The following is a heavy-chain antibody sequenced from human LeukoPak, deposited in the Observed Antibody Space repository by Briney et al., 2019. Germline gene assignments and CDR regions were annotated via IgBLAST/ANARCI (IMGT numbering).Heavy chain of an antibody. CDR1: GYTFTGYY. J-gene: IGHJ4*02. D-gene: IGHD3-10*01. CDR3: ARSPALLWFGELHPYYFDY. V-gene: IGHV1-2*02. Sequence: GASVKVPCKASGYTFTGYYMHWVRQAPGQGLEWMGWINPNSGGTNYAQKFQGRVTMTRDTSISTAYMELSRLRSDDTAVYYCARSPALLWFGELHPYYFDYWGQGTLVTVSS. CDR2: INPNSGGT.